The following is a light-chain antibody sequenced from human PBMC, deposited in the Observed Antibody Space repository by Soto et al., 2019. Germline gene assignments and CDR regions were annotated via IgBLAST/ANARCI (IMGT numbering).Light chain of an antibody. J-gene: IGKJ5*01. Sequence: TVLKQSPDTLSLSPLEIATLSFLASQSVGTRLAWYQQRPGQPPRLLISGASSRATGIPDRFSGSGSATDFTLTISRLEPEDFALYYCQHYGISPVTFGQGTRLEIK. CDR3: QHYGISPVT. V-gene: IGKV3-20*01. CDR1: QSVGTR. CDR2: GAS.